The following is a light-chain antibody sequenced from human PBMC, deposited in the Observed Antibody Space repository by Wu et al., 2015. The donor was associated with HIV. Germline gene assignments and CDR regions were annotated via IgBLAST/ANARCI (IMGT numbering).Light chain of an antibody. V-gene: IGKV3-20*01. CDR1: QSVSSY. J-gene: IGKJ4*01. CDR2: GAS. Sequence: EIVLTQSLGTLSLSPGERATLSCRASQSVSSYLAWYQQKPGQAPRLLIYGASSRATGTPDRFSGRGSGTDFTLTISRLEPEDFAVYYCQQYGTSPFTFGGGTKVEIK. CDR3: QQYGTSPFT.